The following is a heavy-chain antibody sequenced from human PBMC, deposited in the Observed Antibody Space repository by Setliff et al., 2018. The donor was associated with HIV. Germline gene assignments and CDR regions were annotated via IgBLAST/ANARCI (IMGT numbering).Heavy chain of an antibody. CDR1: GISIRGYY. CDR2: VFYTGST. Sequence: SETLSLTCSVSGISIRGYYWSWLRQPPGKGLEWIGYVFYTGSTTYSPSLKGRLTISVDTSQHQFSLKLSSVTAADTAIYYCARLRDMEWELIGLDYWGRGTLVTVSS. D-gene: IGHD1-26*01. CDR3: ARLRDMEWELIGLDY. J-gene: IGHJ4*02. V-gene: IGHV4-59*01.